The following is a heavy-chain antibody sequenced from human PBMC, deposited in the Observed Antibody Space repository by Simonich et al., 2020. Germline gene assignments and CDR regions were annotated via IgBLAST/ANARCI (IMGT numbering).Heavy chain of an antibody. D-gene: IGHD3-9*01. CDR2: IISSVSTI. CDR1: GFTFSSYE. Sequence: EVQLVESGGGLVQPGGSLRLSCAASGFTFSSYEMNWVRQATRRVHEWVSYIISSVSTIYDENAVNGRIPLSRDNAKNSLYQQMNSLRAEDTAVYYCASDGAYDTVVTGAYWGQGTLVTVSS. CDR3: ASDGAYDTVVTGAY. J-gene: IGHJ4*02. V-gene: IGHV3-48*03.